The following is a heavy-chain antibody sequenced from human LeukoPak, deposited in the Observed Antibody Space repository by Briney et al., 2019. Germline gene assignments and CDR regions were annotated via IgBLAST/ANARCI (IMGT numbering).Heavy chain of an antibody. V-gene: IGHV4-34*01. Sequence: SETLSLTCAVYGGSFSGYYWSWIRQPPGKGLEWIGEINHSGSTNYNPSLKSRVTISVDTSKNQFSLKLSSVTAADTAVYYCARDLAVGATRPFDYWGQGTLVTVSS. CDR3: ARDLAVGATRPFDY. CDR1: GGSFSGYY. J-gene: IGHJ4*02. CDR2: INHSGST. D-gene: IGHD1-26*01.